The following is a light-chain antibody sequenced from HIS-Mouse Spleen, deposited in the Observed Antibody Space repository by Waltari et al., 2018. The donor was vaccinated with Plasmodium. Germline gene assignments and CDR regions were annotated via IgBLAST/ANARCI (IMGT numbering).Light chain of an antibody. CDR3: YTTDSSGDHRV. V-gene: IGLV3-10*01. J-gene: IGLJ3*02. CDR2: EDS. Sequence: SYDLIQPPSVSVSSGQTARITCSGDALPNKYANWYQQKSGQAPVLVMYEDSKRPSGNPRRFSGSSSGTMAPLTISGAQVEDEADYYCYTTDSSGDHRVFGGGTKLTVL. CDR1: ALPNKY.